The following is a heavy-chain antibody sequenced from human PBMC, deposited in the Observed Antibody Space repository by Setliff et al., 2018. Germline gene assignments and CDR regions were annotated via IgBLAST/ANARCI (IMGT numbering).Heavy chain of an antibody. CDR1: GGSIRNHY. V-gene: IGHV4-59*11. J-gene: IGHJ3*02. CDR2: IYDSGKTTYSGTA. Sequence: SETLSLTCTVAGGSIRNHYWSWVRQPPGKALEYIGYIYDSGKTTYSGTAIYNPSLKSRVTISGDTSKNQLSLRLSGVTAADTAFYYCARFRSWSQIDALENWGQGTMVTV. D-gene: IGHD2-15*01. CDR3: ARFRSWSQIDALEN.